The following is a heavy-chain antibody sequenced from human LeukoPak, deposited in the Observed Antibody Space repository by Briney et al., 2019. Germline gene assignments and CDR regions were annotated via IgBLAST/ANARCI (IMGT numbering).Heavy chain of an antibody. D-gene: IGHD3-10*01. CDR3: AGFGELLRYEDY. J-gene: IGHJ4*02. Sequence: QPGGSLRLSCAASGFTFSSYGMHWVRQAPGKGLEWVAFIRYDGSNKYYVDSVEGRFTISRDNSKNTLYLQMNSLRAEDTAVYYCAGFGELLRYEDYWGQGTLVTVSS. V-gene: IGHV3-30*02. CDR1: GFTFSSYG. CDR2: IRYDGSNK.